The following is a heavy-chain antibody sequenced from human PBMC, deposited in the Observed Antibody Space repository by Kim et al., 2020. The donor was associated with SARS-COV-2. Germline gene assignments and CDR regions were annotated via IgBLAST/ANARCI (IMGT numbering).Heavy chain of an antibody. J-gene: IGHJ3*02. CDR3: ARDRGPQNSSGWSLYAFDI. D-gene: IGHD6-19*01. Sequence: ASVKVSCKASGYTFTSYYMHWVRQAPGQGLEWMGIINPSGGSTSYAQKFQGRVTMTRDTSTSTVYMELSSLRSEDTAVYYCARDRGPQNSSGWSLYAFDIWGQGTMVTVSS. CDR1: GYTFTSYY. CDR2: INPSGGST. V-gene: IGHV1-46*01.